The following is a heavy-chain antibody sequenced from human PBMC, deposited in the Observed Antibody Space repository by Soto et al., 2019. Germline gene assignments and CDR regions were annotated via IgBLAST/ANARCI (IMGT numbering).Heavy chain of an antibody. Sequence: PSETLSLTCTVSGGSVSSGSYYWSWIRQPPGKGLEWIGYIYYSGSTNYNPSLKSRVTISVDTSKNQFSLKLSSVTAADTAVYYCARVFERSGYYFDYWGQGTLVTVSS. CDR1: GGSVSSGSYY. CDR2: IYYSGST. D-gene: IGHD3-22*01. V-gene: IGHV4-61*01. J-gene: IGHJ4*02. CDR3: ARVFERSGYYFDY.